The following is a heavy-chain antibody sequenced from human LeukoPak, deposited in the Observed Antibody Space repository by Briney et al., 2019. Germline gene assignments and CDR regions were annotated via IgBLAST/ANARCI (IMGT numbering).Heavy chain of an antibody. CDR2: ISAYNGNT. J-gene: IGHJ4*02. V-gene: IGHV1-18*01. Sequence: GASVKVSCKASGYTFTSYGISWVRQAPGQGLEWMGWISAYNGNTNYAQKLQGRVTMTRDTSIGTAYMELSRLRSDDTAVYYCARDASIVGATGPFDYWGQGTLVTVSS. D-gene: IGHD1-26*01. CDR3: ARDASIVGATGPFDY. CDR1: GYTFTSYG.